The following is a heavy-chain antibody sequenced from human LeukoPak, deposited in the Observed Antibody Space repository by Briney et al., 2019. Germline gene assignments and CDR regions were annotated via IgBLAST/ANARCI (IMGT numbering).Heavy chain of an antibody. CDR1: GGSISSSSHY. V-gene: IGHV4-39*01. J-gene: IGHJ4*02. D-gene: IGHD5-12*01. Sequence: SETLSLTCTVSGGSISSSSHYWGWIRQPPGKGLEWIGSIYYSGSTYYNPSLKSRVTISVDTSKNQFSLKLSSVTAADTAVYYCARGRGYSGYDYWGQGTLVTVSS. CDR3: ARGRGYSGYDY. CDR2: IYYSGST.